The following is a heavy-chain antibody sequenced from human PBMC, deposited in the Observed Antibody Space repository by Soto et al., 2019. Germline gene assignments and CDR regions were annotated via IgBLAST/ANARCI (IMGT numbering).Heavy chain of an antibody. D-gene: IGHD3-3*01. CDR2: ISSSSSYI. J-gene: IGHJ6*04. CDR1: GFTFSSYS. V-gene: IGHV3-21*01. Sequence: GGSLRLSCAASGFTFSSYSMNWVRQAPGKGLEWVSSISSSSSYIYYADSVKGRFTISRDNAKNSLYLKMNSLRAEDTAVYYCARDIKRTTTYYDFWSGYSGGVLDVWGKGTTVTVSS. CDR3: ARDIKRTTTYYDFWSGYSGGVLDV.